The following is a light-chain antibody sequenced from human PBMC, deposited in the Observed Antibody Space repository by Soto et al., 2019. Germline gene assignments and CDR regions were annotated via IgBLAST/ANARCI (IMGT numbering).Light chain of an antibody. CDR3: QHYNNGALT. J-gene: IGKJ4*01. CDR2: DTS. Sequence: IVMTQSPATLSVSLGERVTLSCRASRSAGNNLAWYQQRVGQAPRLVIFDTSTRATGIPARFSGSGSETEFTLTTNSLQAEDFAVYYCQHYNNGALTFGGGTKVEIK. CDR1: RSAGNN. V-gene: IGKV3D-15*01.